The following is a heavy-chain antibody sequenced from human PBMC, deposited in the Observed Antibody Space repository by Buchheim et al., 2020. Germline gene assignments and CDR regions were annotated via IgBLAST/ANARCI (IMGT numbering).Heavy chain of an antibody. Sequence: EVQLVESGGGLVQPGGSLRLSCAASGFTFSIYAMSWVRQAPGKGLEWVSAISGSGGNTYYADSVKGRFTVSRDNSKNTLFLQMNSLRADDTAVFYCAKLSYSCSSSGDYWGQGTL. CDR3: AKLSYSCSSSGDY. CDR2: ISGSGGNT. J-gene: IGHJ4*02. CDR1: GFTFSIYA. D-gene: IGHD6-6*01. V-gene: IGHV3-23*04.